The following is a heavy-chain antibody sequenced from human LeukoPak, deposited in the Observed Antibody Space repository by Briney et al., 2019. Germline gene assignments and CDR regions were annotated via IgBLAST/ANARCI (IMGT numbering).Heavy chain of an antibody. CDR3: AGVYYVLMVYAVTRGRGLHNWFDP. CDR1: GGSFSGYY. J-gene: IGHJ5*02. D-gene: IGHD2-8*01. CDR2: INHSGST. Sequence: SETLSLTCAVYGGSFSGYYWSWIRQPPGKGLEWIGEINHSGSTNYNPSLKSRVTISVDTSKNQFSLKLSSVTAADTAVYYCAGVYYVLMVYAVTRGRGLHNWFDPWGQGTLVTVSS. V-gene: IGHV4-34*01.